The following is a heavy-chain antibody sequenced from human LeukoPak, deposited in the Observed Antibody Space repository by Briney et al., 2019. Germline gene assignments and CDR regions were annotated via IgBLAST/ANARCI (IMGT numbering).Heavy chain of an antibody. V-gene: IGHV1-69*13. D-gene: IGHD5-24*01. J-gene: IGHJ3*02. CDR2: IIPIFGTA. Sequence: SVKVSCKASGGTFSSYAISWVRQAPGQGLEWMGGIIPIFGTANYAQKFQGRVTITADESTSTAYMELSSLRSEDTAVYYCARATPEMATIPPIFDIWGQGTMVTVSS. CDR3: ARATPEMATIPPIFDI. CDR1: GGTFSSYA.